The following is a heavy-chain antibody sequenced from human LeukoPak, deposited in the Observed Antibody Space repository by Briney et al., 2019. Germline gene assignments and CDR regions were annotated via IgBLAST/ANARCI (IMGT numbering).Heavy chain of an antibody. CDR1: GGSISSSSYY. V-gene: IGHV4-61*05. Sequence: SETLSLTCTVSGGSISSSSYYWGWIRQPPGKGLEWIGYIYYSGSTNYNPSLKSRVTISVDTSKNQFSLKLSSVTAADTAVYYCARTPLALYYGSGSYYFDYWGQGTLVTVSS. CDR3: ARTPLALYYGSGSYYFDY. J-gene: IGHJ4*02. CDR2: IYYSGST. D-gene: IGHD3-10*01.